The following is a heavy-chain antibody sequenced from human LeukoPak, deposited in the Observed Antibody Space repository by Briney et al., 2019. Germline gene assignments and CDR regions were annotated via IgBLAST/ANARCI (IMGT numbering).Heavy chain of an antibody. J-gene: IGHJ4*02. CDR3: AREGRTTVTTGGRGRIDY. V-gene: IGHV3-21*01. CDR1: GFTFSSYS. Sequence: PGGSLRLSCAASGFTFSSYSMNWVRQAPGKGLEWVSSISSSSSYIYYADSVKGRFTISRDNAKNSLYLQMNSLRAEDTAVYYCAREGRTTVTTGGRGRIDYWGQGTLVTVSS. D-gene: IGHD4-17*01. CDR2: ISSSSSYI.